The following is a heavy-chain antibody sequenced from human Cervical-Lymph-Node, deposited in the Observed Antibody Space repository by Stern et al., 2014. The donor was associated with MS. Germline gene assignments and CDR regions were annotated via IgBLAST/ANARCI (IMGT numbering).Heavy chain of an antibody. D-gene: IGHD1-26*01. Sequence: QVQLVQSGAEVKQPGSSVKVSCKASGCTFSCYAIRWVRQAPGQGLEWMGGIIYNVGTANDAQKFQGRVTITADESTSTAYMELSSLRSEDTAVYYCARGELKEGLVRGMDVWGQGTTVTVSS. CDR3: ARGELKEGLVRGMDV. V-gene: IGHV1-69*01. CDR1: GCTFSCYA. J-gene: IGHJ6*02. CDR2: IIYNVGTA.